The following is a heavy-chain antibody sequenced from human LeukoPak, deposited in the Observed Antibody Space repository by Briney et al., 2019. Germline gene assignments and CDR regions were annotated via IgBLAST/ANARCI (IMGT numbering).Heavy chain of an antibody. Sequence: PSETLSLTCAVSGGSISSYYWSWIRQPPGKGLEWIGYIYYSGSTNYNPSLKSRVTISVNTSTNQFSLKLSSVTAADTAVYYCARERGLRFSPWYFDLWGRGTLVTVSS. CDR2: IYYSGST. CDR1: GGSISSYY. CDR3: ARERGLRFSPWYFDL. V-gene: IGHV4-59*01. J-gene: IGHJ2*01. D-gene: IGHD3-3*01.